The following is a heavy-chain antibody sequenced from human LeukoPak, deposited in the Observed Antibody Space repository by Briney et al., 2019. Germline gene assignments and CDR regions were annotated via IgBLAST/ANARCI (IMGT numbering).Heavy chain of an antibody. J-gene: IGHJ5*02. CDR2: INPDSGGT. D-gene: IGHD2-21*01. CDR1: GYSFTDYY. CDR3: ARADRLHGGPYLIGP. V-gene: IGHV1-2*02. Sequence: ASVKVSCKTSGYSFTDYYMHWVRQAPGQGLEWMGWINPDSGGTSSAQKFQGRVTMTRDTSITTVYMEVRWLTSDDTAVYYCARADRLHGGPYLIGPWGQGTLVTVSS.